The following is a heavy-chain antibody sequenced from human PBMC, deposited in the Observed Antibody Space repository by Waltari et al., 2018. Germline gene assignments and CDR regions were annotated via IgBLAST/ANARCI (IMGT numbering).Heavy chain of an antibody. J-gene: IGHJ4*02. V-gene: IGHV3-23*01. CDR3: AKDRNDFWSGYYPFDY. CDR1: GFTFSSYA. Sequence: EVQLLESGGGLVQPGGSLRLSCAASGFTFSSYAINWVRQAPGKGLEWVTALSGRGCSTYYADSGKGRFTISRDNSKNTLYLQMNSLRAEDTAVYYCAKDRNDFWSGYYPFDYWGQGTLVTVSS. D-gene: IGHD3-3*01. CDR2: LSGRGCST.